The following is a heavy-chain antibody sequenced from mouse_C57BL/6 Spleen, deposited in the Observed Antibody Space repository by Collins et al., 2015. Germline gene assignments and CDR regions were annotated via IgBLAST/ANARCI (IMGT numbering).Heavy chain of an antibody. D-gene: IGHD1-1*01. J-gene: IGHJ2*01. CDR2: IDPETGGT. CDR1: GYTFTDYE. V-gene: IGHV1-15*01. CDR3: TRREIYYYGSSPYYFDY. Sequence: QVQLQQSGAELVRPGASVTLSCKASGYTFTDYEMHWVKQTPVHGLEWIGAIDPETGGTAYNQKFKGKAILTADKSSSTAYMELRSLTSEDSAVYYCTRREIYYYGSSPYYFDYWGQGTTLTVSS.